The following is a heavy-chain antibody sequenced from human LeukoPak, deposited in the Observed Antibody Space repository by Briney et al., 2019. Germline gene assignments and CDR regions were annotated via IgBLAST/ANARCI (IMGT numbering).Heavy chain of an antibody. CDR1: GGSISSYY. CDR2: IYYSGST. Sequence: SETLSLTCTVSGGSISSYYWSWIRQPPGKGLEWIGYIYYSGSTNYNPSLKSRVIISVDTSKNQFSLKLSSVTAADTAVYYCARESNDILTGYLDYWGQGTLVTVSS. CDR3: ARESNDILTGYLDY. D-gene: IGHD3-9*01. V-gene: IGHV4-59*01. J-gene: IGHJ4*02.